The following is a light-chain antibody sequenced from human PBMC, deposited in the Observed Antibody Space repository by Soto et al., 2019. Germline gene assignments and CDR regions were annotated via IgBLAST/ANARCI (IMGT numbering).Light chain of an antibody. Sequence: QAVVTQPPSASGTPGQRVTMSCSGSSSNIGSNYVCWYQHLPGTAPKLLIYKNNQRPSGVPARFSGSRSGTSASLAVSGLRSEDEADYYCAAWDDSLGGHVVFGGGPKVTVL. V-gene: IGLV1-47*01. CDR1: SSNIGSNY. J-gene: IGLJ2*01. CDR3: AAWDDSLGGHVV. CDR2: KNN.